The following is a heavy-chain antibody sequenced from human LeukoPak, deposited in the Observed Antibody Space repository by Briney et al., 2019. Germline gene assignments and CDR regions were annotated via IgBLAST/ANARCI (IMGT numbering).Heavy chain of an antibody. D-gene: IGHD6-13*01. J-gene: IGHJ4*02. Sequence: SETLSLTCTVSGGSISSGDYYWSWIRQPPGKGLEWIGYIYYSGSTYYNPSLKSRVTISVDTSKNQFSLKLSSVTAADTAVYYCARVMGSGYVGYWGQGTLVTVSS. CDR1: GGSISSGDYY. CDR2: IYYSGST. CDR3: ARVMGSGYVGY. V-gene: IGHV4-30-4*01.